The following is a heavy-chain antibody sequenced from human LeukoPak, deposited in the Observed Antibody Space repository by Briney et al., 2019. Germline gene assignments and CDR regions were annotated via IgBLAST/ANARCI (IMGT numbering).Heavy chain of an antibody. CDR3: ARGSLSGAFDI. CDR1: GGTFSSYA. J-gene: IGHJ3*02. V-gene: IGHV1-69*04. D-gene: IGHD1-26*01. CDR2: IIPILGIA. Sequence: ASVKVSCKASGGTFSSYAISWVRQAPGQGLEWMGRIIPILGIANYAQKFQGRVTITADKSTSTAYMELSSLRSEDTAVYYCARGSLSGAFDIWGQGTMVTVSS.